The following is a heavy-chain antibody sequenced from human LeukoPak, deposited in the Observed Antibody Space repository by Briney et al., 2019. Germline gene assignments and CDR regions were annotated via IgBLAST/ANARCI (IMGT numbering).Heavy chain of an antibody. D-gene: IGHD5-12*01. Sequence: ASVKVSCKASGYTFTNYDINWVRQAPGQGLEWMGRINPNSGGTNYAQKFQGRVTMTRDTSISTAYMELSRLRSDDTAVYYCARVGGGYDYHYYYYMDVWGKGTTVTVSS. CDR1: GYTFTNYD. CDR3: ARVGGGYDYHYYYYMDV. V-gene: IGHV1-2*06. J-gene: IGHJ6*03. CDR2: INPNSGGT.